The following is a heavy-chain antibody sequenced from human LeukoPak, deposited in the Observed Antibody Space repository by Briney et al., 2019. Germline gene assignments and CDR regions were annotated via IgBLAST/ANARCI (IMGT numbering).Heavy chain of an antibody. CDR3: ARGNSGYYDSSGYLDP. D-gene: IGHD3-22*01. CDR2: IYYSGST. V-gene: IGHV4-59*01. J-gene: IGHJ5*02. Sequence: PSETLSLTCTVSGGSIGSYYWSWIRQPPGKGQEWIGYIYYSGSTNYNPSLKSRVTMSLDTSKNQFSLKLSSVTAADTAVYYCARGNSGYYDSSGYLDPWGQGTLVTVSS. CDR1: GGSIGSYY.